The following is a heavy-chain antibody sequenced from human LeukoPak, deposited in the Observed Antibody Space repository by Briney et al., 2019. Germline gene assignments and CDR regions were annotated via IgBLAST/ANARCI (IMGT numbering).Heavy chain of an antibody. Sequence: GGSLRLSCAASGFTFSDYYMSWIRQAPGKGLEWVSYISSSGSTIYYADSVKGRFTISRDNAKNSLYLKMNSLRAEDTAVYYCARDPPYDSSGYYEPDAFDIWGQGTMVTVSS. J-gene: IGHJ3*02. CDR2: ISSSGSTI. V-gene: IGHV3-11*01. CDR1: GFTFSDYY. CDR3: ARDPPYDSSGYYEPDAFDI. D-gene: IGHD3-22*01.